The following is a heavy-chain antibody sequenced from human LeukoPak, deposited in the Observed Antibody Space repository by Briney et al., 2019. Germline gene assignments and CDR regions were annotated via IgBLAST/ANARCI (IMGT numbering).Heavy chain of an antibody. Sequence: SETLSLTCTVSGGSISSSGYYWGWIRQPPGKGLEWIASIYYSGSTYYNPSLKSRVTMSVDTSKNQLSLRLSSLTAADTAVYYCARHEYSGSYYGLSWFDPWGQGTLVTVSS. CDR2: IYYSGST. V-gene: IGHV4-39*01. J-gene: IGHJ5*02. CDR3: ARHEYSGSYYGLSWFDP. D-gene: IGHD1-26*01. CDR1: GGSISSSGYY.